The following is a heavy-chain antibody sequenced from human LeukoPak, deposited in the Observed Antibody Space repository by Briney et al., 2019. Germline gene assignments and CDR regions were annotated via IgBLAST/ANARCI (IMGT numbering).Heavy chain of an antibody. V-gene: IGHV4-59*01. CDR1: GGSISSYY. CDR3: ARDLGHYYDSSGYYYGVGYFDY. Sequence: SETLSLTFTVSGGSISSYYWSWIRQPPGKGLEWIGYIYYSGSTNYNPSLKSRVTISVDTSKNQFSLKLSSVTAADTAVYYCARDLGHYYDSSGYYYGVGYFDYWGQGTLATVSS. D-gene: IGHD3-22*01. CDR2: IYYSGST. J-gene: IGHJ4*02.